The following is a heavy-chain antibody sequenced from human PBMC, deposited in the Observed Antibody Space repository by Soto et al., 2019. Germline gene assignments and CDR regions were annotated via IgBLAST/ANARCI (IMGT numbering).Heavy chain of an antibody. Sequence: RGESQKISCKGSGYSFTIYWISWVRQMPGKGLEWMGRIDPSDSYTNYSPSFQGHVTISADKSISTAYLQWSSLKASDTAMYYCARPNSSGWIGAFDIWGQGTMVTVSS. J-gene: IGHJ3*02. V-gene: IGHV5-10-1*01. CDR1: GYSFTIYW. CDR2: IDPSDSYT. D-gene: IGHD6-19*01. CDR3: ARPNSSGWIGAFDI.